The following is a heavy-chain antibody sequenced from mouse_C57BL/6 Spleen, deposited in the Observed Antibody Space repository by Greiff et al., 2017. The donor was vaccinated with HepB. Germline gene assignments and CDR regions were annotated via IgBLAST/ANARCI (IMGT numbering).Heavy chain of an antibody. V-gene: IGHV1-19*01. J-gene: IGHJ3*01. CDR3: ERIYLGREGFAY. CDR2: INPYNGGT. CDR1: GYTFTDYY. D-gene: IGHD2-1*01. Sequence: VQLQQSGPVLVKPGASVKMSCKASGYTFTDYYMNWVKQSHGKSLEWIGVINPYNGGTSYNQKFKGKATLTVDKSSSTAYMELNSLTSEDSAVYSCERIYLGREGFAYWGQGTLFTVSA.